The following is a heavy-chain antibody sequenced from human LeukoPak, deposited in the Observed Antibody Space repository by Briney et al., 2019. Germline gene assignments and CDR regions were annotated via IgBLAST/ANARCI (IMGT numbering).Heavy chain of an antibody. J-gene: IGHJ5*01. Sequence: SETLSLTCVIDGGSFRGYFWSWIREPPGKGLEWLGEMNHSGSTTYNPSLKSRVTISVDTSKNQFSLKLNSVTAADTAVYYCARLVIRAFDSWGQGILVTVSS. D-gene: IGHD2-8*02. V-gene: IGHV4-34*01. CDR2: MNHSGST. CDR1: GGSFRGYF. CDR3: ARLVIRAFDS.